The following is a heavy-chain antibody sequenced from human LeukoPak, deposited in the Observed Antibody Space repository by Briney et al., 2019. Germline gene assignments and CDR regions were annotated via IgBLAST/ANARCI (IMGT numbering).Heavy chain of an antibody. CDR3: ARGGGAGLQYGMDV. Sequence: SETLSLTCTVSGGSINSGDYYWRWIRQPPGKGLEWIGYIYYSGSTYYNPSLKSRVTISVDTSKNQFSLKLSSVTAADAAVYYCARGGGAGLQYGMDVWGQGTTVTVSS. CDR2: IYYSGST. J-gene: IGHJ6*02. V-gene: IGHV4-30-4*01. CDR1: GGSINSGDYY. D-gene: IGHD5-24*01.